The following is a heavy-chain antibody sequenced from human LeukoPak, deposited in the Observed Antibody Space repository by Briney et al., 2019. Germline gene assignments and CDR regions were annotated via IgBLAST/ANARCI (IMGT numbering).Heavy chain of an antibody. Sequence: SETLSLTCAVSGYSISSGYYWGWIRQPPGKGLEWIGSIYHSGSTYYNPSLKSRVTISVDTSKNQFSLKLSSVTAADTAVYYCADSIGSNIRGYAFDIWGQGTMVTVSS. CDR1: GYSISSGYY. CDR3: ADSIGSNIRGYAFDI. V-gene: IGHV4-38-2*01. CDR2: IYHSGST. J-gene: IGHJ3*02. D-gene: IGHD1-26*01.